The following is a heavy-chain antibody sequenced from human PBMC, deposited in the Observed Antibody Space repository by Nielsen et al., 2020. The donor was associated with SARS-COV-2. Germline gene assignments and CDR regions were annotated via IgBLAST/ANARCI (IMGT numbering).Heavy chain of an antibody. V-gene: IGHV3-9*01. CDR3: ARGPLGYYDYVWGSYRSGWFDP. Sequence: SLKISCAASGFTFDDYAMHWVRQAPGKGLEWVSGISWNSGSIGYVDSVKGRFTISRDNAKNSLYLQMNSLRAEDTAVYYCARGPLGYYDYVWGSYRSGWFDPWGQGTLVTVSS. CDR1: GFTFDDYA. CDR2: ISWNSGSI. D-gene: IGHD3-16*02. J-gene: IGHJ5*02.